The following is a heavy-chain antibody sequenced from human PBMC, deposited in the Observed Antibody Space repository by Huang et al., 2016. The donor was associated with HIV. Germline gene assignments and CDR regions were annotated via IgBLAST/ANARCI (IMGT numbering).Heavy chain of an antibody. Sequence: QVQLVQSGGEVKKPGSSVKVSCKHSDYPFTSYGISWVRQAPGHGLEWMGWISTNHGDTNYAQKFQGRVTMTTDTSTSTAYMELRGLRSDDTAVYYCGGSSGYWSFDYWGQGTLVTVSS. CDR3: GGSSGYWSFDY. D-gene: IGHD3-22*01. CDR1: DYPFTSYG. V-gene: IGHV1-18*04. J-gene: IGHJ4*02. CDR2: ISTNHGDT.